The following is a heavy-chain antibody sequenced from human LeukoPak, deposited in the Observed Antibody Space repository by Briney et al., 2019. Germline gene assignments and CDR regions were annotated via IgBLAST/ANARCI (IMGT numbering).Heavy chain of an antibody. J-gene: IGHJ4*02. CDR1: GGSFSGYY. V-gene: IGHV4-34*01. D-gene: IGHD6-13*01. CDR3: ARQQGDYVDY. Sequence: PSETLSLTCAVYGGSFSGYYWSWIRQPPGKGLEWIGEINHSGSTNYNPSLKSRVIISVDTSKNHFSLKLNSVTAADTAVYHCARQQGDYVDYWGQETLVTVSS. CDR2: INHSGST.